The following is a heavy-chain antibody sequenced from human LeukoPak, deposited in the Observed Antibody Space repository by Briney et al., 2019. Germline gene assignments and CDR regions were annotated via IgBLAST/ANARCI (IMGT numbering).Heavy chain of an antibody. CDR2: IYYSGST. V-gene: IGHV4-59*01. Sequence: SETLSLTCTVSGGSISSYYWSWIRQPPGKGLEWIGYIYYSGSTNYNPSLKSRVTISVDTSKNQFSLKLSSVTAADTAVYYCARDLGVPAATFDYWGQGTLVTVSS. J-gene: IGHJ4*02. CDR1: GGSISSYY. CDR3: ARDLGVPAATFDY. D-gene: IGHD2-2*01.